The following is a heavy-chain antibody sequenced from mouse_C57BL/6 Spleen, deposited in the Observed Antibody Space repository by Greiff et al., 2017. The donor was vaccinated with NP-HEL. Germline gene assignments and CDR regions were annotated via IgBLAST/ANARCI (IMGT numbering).Heavy chain of an antibody. CDR1: GFSLTSYG. V-gene: IGHV2-2*01. J-gene: IGHJ4*01. D-gene: IGHD1-1*01. CDR2: IWSGGST. Sequence: QVQLQQSGPGLVQPSQSLSITCTVSGFSLTSYGVHWVRQSPGKGLEWLGVIWSGGSTDYNAAFISRLSISKDNSKSQVFFKMNSLQADDTAIYYCAIITTVVATGDYYAMDYWGQGTSVTVSS. CDR3: AIITTVVATGDYYAMDY.